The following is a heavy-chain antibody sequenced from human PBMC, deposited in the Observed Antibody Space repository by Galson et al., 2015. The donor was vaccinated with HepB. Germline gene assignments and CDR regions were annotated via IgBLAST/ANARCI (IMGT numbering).Heavy chain of an antibody. CDR2: IKEDSSEK. Sequence: SLRLSCAASGFTFSVYWMTWVRQAPGKGLEWVASIKEDSSEKYILDSVKGRFTLSRDNARNALYLQINNLRPEDTSVYYCARVDTPMSHDAFDSWGQGTMVTVSS. CDR1: GFTFSVYW. D-gene: IGHD5-18*01. CDR3: ARVDTPMSHDAFDS. J-gene: IGHJ3*02. V-gene: IGHV3-7*01.